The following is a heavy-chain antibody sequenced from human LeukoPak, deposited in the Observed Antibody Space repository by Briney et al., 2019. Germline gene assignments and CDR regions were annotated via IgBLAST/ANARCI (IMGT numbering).Heavy chain of an antibody. Sequence: VASVKVSCESFGFTFTNYLLHWVRQAPGQGLEWVGRIAPSVDTTNYAQKFRGRVTMTRDTSTSTVYMELSSLRSDDTAIYYCVREESGGYFDYWGQGTLVTVSS. J-gene: IGHJ4*02. D-gene: IGHD2-8*02. CDR2: IAPSVDTT. CDR3: VREESGGYFDY. V-gene: IGHV1-46*01. CDR1: GFTFTNYL.